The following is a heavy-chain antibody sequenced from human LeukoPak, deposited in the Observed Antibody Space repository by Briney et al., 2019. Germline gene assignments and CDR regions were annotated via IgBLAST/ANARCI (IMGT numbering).Heavy chain of an antibody. J-gene: IGHJ4*02. CDR3: SRGSGWLSVY. CDR2: ISGGTT. D-gene: IGHD6-19*01. Sequence: GGSLRLSCTASGFTFGDYLMSWFRQAPGEGLEWIGFISGGTTEYAASVKGRFTISRDDSTSIAYLQMNSLTTEDTAVYHCSRGSGWLSVYWGQGTLVTVSS. CDR1: GFTFGDYL. V-gene: IGHV3-49*03.